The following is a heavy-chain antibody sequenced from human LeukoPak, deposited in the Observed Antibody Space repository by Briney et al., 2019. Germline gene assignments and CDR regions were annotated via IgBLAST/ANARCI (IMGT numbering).Heavy chain of an antibody. D-gene: IGHD3-3*01. Sequence: PGGSLRLSCAACGFTFSGSAMHWVRQASGKGLEWVGRIRSKANSYATAYAASVKGRFTISRDDSKNTAYLQMNSLKTEDTAVYYCTTTYYDFWSGYPTDWGQGTLVTVSS. V-gene: IGHV3-73*01. CDR1: GFTFSGSA. CDR3: TTTYYDFWSGYPTD. J-gene: IGHJ4*02. CDR2: IRSKANSYAT.